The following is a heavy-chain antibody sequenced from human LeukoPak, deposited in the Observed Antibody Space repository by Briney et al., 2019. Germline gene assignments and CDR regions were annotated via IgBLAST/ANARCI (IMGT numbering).Heavy chain of an antibody. Sequence: SQTLSLTCAVSGGSISSGGYSWSWIRQPPGKGLEWIGYIYHSGSTYYNPSLKSRVTISVDRSKNQFSLKLSSVTAADTAVYYCARGYYYDSSGPGAFDIWGQGTTVTVSS. CDR3: ARGYYYDSSGPGAFDI. J-gene: IGHJ3*02. V-gene: IGHV4-30-2*01. CDR2: IYHSGST. CDR1: GGSISSGGYS. D-gene: IGHD3-22*01.